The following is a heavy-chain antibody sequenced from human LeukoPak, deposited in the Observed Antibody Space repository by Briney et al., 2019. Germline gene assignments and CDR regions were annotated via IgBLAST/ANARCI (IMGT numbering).Heavy chain of an antibody. D-gene: IGHD1-26*01. CDR1: GFTFSSYG. Sequence: PGGSLRLSCAASGFTFSSYGMHWVRQAPGKGLKWVSGITGDATSTYYSDSVKGRFTVSRDNAKNTLYLQMNSLRAEDTAVYYCARDFSGSYYHDYWGQGTLVTVSS. CDR3: ARDFSGSYYHDY. J-gene: IGHJ4*02. CDR2: ITGDATST. V-gene: IGHV3-74*01.